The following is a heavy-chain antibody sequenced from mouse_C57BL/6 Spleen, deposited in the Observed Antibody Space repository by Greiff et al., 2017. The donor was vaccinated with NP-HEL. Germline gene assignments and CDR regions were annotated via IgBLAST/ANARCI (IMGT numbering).Heavy chain of an antibody. D-gene: IGHD1-1*01. Sequence: VQGVESGAELMKPGASVKLSCKATGYTFTGYWIEWVKQRPGHGLEWIGEILPGSGSTNYNEKFKGKATFTADTSSNTAYMQLSSLTSEDSAIYYCARRDHYYGSSYWYFDDWGTGTTVTVSS. V-gene: IGHV1-9*01. J-gene: IGHJ1*03. CDR1: GYTFTGYW. CDR3: ARRDHYYGSSYWYFDD. CDR2: ILPGSGST.